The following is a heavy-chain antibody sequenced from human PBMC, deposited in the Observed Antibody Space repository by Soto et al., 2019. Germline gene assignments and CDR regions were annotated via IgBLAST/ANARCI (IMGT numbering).Heavy chain of an antibody. CDR3: AHSSSGRAFDI. J-gene: IGHJ3*02. CDR1: GGSISSVDYY. CDR2: IYYSGST. V-gene: IGHV4-30-4*01. D-gene: IGHD6-19*01. Sequence: PSETLSLTCTVAGGSISSVDYYWSWIRQPPGKGLEWIGDIYYSGSTYYNPSLKSRVTISVDTSKNQFSLKLSSVTAADTAVYYCAHSSSGRAFDIWGQGKMVTVPS.